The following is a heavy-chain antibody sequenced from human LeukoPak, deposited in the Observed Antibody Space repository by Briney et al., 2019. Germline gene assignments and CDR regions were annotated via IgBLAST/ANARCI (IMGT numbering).Heavy chain of an antibody. CDR1: GGSISSSSYY. Sequence: SETLSLTCTVSGGSISSSSYYWGWIRQPPGKGLEWIGSIYYSGSTYYNPSLKSRVTISVDTSKNQFSLKLSSVAAADTAVYYCARSRGRITIFGVVPRYYYMDVWGKGTTVTVSS. CDR3: ARSRGRITIFGVVPRYYYMDV. J-gene: IGHJ6*03. V-gene: IGHV4-39*07. CDR2: IYYSGST. D-gene: IGHD3-3*01.